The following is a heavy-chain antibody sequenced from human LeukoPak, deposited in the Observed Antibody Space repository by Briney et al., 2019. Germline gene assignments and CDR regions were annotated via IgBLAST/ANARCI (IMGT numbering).Heavy chain of an antibody. CDR2: IYYSGST. CDR3: ARSFMFDYFDY. D-gene: IGHD3-10*02. V-gene: IGHV4-59*08. J-gene: IGHJ4*02. CDR1: GGSISSYY. Sequence: SETLSLTCTVSGGSISSYYWSWIRQPPGKGLEWIGYIYYSGSTNYNPSLKSRVTISVDTSKNQFSLKLSSVTAADTAVYYCARSFMFDYFDYWGQGTLVTVSS.